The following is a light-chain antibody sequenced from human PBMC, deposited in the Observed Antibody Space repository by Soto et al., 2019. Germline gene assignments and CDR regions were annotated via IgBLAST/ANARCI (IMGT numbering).Light chain of an antibody. Sequence: EIVLTQSPGTLSLSPGERATLSCRASQSVSGSCLAWYQQKPGQAPRLLTYGASSRATGIPDRFSGSGSGTDFTLTISRLEPEDFAVYYCQQYGSSPCTFGPGTKVDIK. V-gene: IGKV3-20*01. CDR1: QSVSGSC. CDR3: QQYGSSPCT. CDR2: GAS. J-gene: IGKJ3*01.